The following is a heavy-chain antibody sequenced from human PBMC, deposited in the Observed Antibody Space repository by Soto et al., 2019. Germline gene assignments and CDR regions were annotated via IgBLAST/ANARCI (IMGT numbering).Heavy chain of an antibody. CDR3: ARGPGVSSTGTGAH. D-gene: IGHD1-1*01. CDR2: ISDDGSTA. V-gene: IGHV3-74*01. Sequence: GGSLRLSCAVSGFTFSAYWMHWVRQAPGKGLTWVSRISDDGSTATYADSVKGRFVISRDNAKNSLYLEMNTLRVDDSGLYYCARGPGVSSTGTGAHWGRGTLVTVSS. J-gene: IGHJ4*02. CDR1: GFTFSAYW.